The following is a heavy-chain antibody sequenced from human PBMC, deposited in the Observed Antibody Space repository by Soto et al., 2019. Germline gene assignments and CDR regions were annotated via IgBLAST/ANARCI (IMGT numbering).Heavy chain of an antibody. CDR2: ISAYNGNT. J-gene: IGHJ4*02. V-gene: IGHV1-18*01. Sequence: ASVKVSCKASGYTFTSYGISWVRQAPGQGLEWMGWISAYNGNTNYAQKLQGRVTMTTDTSTSTAYMELRSLRSDDTAVYYCAIGSYGPEISSFDYWGQGTLVTVSS. CDR3: AIGSYGPEISSFDY. CDR1: GYTFTSYG. D-gene: IGHD5-18*01.